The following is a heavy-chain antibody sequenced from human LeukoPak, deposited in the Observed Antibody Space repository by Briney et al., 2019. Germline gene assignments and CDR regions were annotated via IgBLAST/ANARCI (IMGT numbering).Heavy chain of an antibody. Sequence: GGSLRLSCAASGFTFDDYAMHWVRQAPGKGLEWVSGISWNSGSIGYADSVKGRFTISRDNAKNSLYLQMNSLRAEDTALYYCAKVRMGATGPFDYWGQGTLVTVSS. D-gene: IGHD1-26*01. CDR3: AKVRMGATGPFDY. J-gene: IGHJ4*02. CDR2: ISWNSGSI. V-gene: IGHV3-9*01. CDR1: GFTFDDYA.